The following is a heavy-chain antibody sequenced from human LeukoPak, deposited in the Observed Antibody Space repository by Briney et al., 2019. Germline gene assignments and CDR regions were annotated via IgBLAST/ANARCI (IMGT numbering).Heavy chain of an antibody. Sequence: SVKVSCKASGFTFTSSAVQWVRQARGQRLEWIGWIVVGSGNTNYAQKFQERVTITRDMSTSTAYMELSSLRSEDTAVYYCAAEIYYDSSGYPPDYWGQGTLVTVSP. D-gene: IGHD3-22*01. CDR2: IVVGSGNT. V-gene: IGHV1-58*01. CDR1: GFTFTSSA. CDR3: AAEIYYDSSGYPPDY. J-gene: IGHJ4*02.